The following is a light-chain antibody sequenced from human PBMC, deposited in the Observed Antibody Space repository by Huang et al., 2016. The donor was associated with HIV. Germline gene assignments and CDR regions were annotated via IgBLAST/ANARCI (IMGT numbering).Light chain of an antibody. CDR2: AAS. V-gene: IGKV3-15*01. CDR3: QQYNDWPRS. CDR1: QNINTN. Sequence: EIVMTQSPGTLSVAPGERATLSCRDSQNINTNLAWFQQKPGQAPRLLIYAASTRTADCPARCSGSGSHTEFTLTISSLQSEDIAVYYCQQYNDWPRSFGQGTKVEIK. J-gene: IGKJ1*01.